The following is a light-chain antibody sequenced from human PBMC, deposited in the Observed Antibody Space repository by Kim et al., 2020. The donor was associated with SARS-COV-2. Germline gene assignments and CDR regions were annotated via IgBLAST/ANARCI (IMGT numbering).Light chain of an antibody. CDR3: QQYKNAPLT. J-gene: IGKJ4*01. Sequence: PGERAPRSCAAIRIFSGDLAGYHQKPGQAPRLLIYGASTGATGIPAGFRGSGSGTEFTLTISGLHSENFALYYCQQYKNAPLTFGGGTKVDIK. CDR2: GAS. CDR1: RIFSGD. V-gene: IGKV3-15*01.